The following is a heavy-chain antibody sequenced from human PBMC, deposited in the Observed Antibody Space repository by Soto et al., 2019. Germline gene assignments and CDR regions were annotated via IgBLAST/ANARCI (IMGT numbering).Heavy chain of an antibody. V-gene: IGHV1-2*04. D-gene: IGHD6-13*01. CDR3: ARQSSGYSSSWYYFDY. J-gene: IGHJ4*02. CDR2: INPNSGGT. CDR1: GYTFSGYY. Sequence: VASVKVSCKASGYTFSGYYMHWVRQAPEQGLEWMGWINPNSGGTNYAQKFQGWVTMTRDTSISTAYMELSRLRSDDTAVYYCARQSSGYSSSWYYFDYWGQGTLVTVSS.